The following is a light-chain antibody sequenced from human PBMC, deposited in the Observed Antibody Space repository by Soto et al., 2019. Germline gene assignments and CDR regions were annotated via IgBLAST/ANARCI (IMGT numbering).Light chain of an antibody. CDR1: EILSPTY. V-gene: IGKV3-20*01. Sequence: NMLTQFPGTLSLSPGETATLSCRATEILSPTYIAWYQQKPGQAPRLLIYGASNRATGIPDRFSGSGSGKVFRLTITRLEPEYFAIYYCQQYGSSPPFGQGTRLEVK. CDR3: QQYGSSPP. CDR2: GAS. J-gene: IGKJ5*01.